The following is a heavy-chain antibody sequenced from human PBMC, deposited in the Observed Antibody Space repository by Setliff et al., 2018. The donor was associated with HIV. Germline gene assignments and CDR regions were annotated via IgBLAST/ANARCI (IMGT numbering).Heavy chain of an antibody. D-gene: IGHD6-19*01. V-gene: IGHV5-51*01. CDR3: ARLIFYGASSSGGGWFAH. CDR2: IYPGDSDT. J-gene: IGHJ5*02. Sequence: PGESLKISCKGYGYSFTSYWIAWVRQMPGKGLEWMGIIYPGDSDTRYSPSFQGQFTISADRSVSTAYLQWSSLKAADTAMYYCARLIFYGASSSGGGWFAHWGQGTLVTVSS. CDR1: GYSFTSYW.